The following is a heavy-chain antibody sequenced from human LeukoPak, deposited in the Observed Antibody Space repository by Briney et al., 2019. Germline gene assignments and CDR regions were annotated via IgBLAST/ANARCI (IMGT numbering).Heavy chain of an antibody. CDR2: IGIRGDT. CDR1: GLTFIDYD. CDR3: ARGGIQVSGIDEFDY. D-gene: IGHD6-19*01. V-gene: IGHV3-13*01. Sequence: GGSLRLSCAASGLTFIDYDMHWVRQVIGKGLEWVSAIGIRGDTHYSGSVKGRFTISREHAESSLYLQMNSLRAEDTAVYYCARGGIQVSGIDEFDYWGQGTLVTVSS. J-gene: IGHJ4*02.